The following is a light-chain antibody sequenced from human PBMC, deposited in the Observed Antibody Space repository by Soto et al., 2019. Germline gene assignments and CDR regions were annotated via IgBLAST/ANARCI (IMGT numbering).Light chain of an antibody. Sequence: QSALTQPASVSGSPGQSITISCAGTSADIGAFNYVSWYQHHPGKAPKLLIYDVSDRPSGVSTRFSASKSANTASLTISGLQADYEADYYCSSYSTSSALVFGGGTKVTVL. CDR1: SADIGAFNY. V-gene: IGLV2-14*03. CDR3: SSYSTSSALV. CDR2: DVS. J-gene: IGLJ2*01.